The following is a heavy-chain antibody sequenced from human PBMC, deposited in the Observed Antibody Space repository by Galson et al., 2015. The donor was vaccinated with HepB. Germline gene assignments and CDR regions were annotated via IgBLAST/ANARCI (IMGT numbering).Heavy chain of an antibody. J-gene: IGHJ4*02. CDR3: AVLRYFDWLLPGWAPFEY. CDR1: GFTFSSYW. CDR2: IKEDGSEK. Sequence: SLRLSCAASGFTFSSYWMSWVRQAPGKGLEWVANIKEDGSEKYYVDSVKGRFTISRDNAKNSLYLQMNSLRAEDTAVYHRAVLRYFDWLLPGWAPFEYWGQGILVTVSS. D-gene: IGHD3-9*01. V-gene: IGHV3-7*03.